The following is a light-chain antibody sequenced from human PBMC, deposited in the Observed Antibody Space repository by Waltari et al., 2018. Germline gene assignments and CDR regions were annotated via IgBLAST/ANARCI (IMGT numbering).Light chain of an antibody. J-gene: IGKJ1*01. Sequence: DIVMTQSPLSLPVTPGEPASISFRSSQSLLHSNVYHYLDWYLQTPGQSPHLLIYWGSSRASGVPDRFSGSGSGTEYTLKISRVEAEDVGVYYCMQTLQTPWTFGQGTKVEIK. CDR3: MQTLQTPWT. CDR1: QSLLHSNVYHY. V-gene: IGKV2-28*01. CDR2: WGS.